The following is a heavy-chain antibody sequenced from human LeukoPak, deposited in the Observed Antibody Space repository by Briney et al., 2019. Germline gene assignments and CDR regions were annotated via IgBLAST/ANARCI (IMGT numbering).Heavy chain of an antibody. CDR1: GGSISSYY. J-gene: IGHJ4*02. CDR2: IYTSGST. V-gene: IGHV4-4*07. CDR3: ARAKEYCSGGSCYSTDFDY. Sequence: SETLSLTCTVSGGSISSYYWSWIRQPAGKGLEWIGRIYTSGSTNYNPSLKSRVTMSVDTSKNQFSLKLSSVTAADTAVYYCARAKEYCSGGSCYSTDFDYWGQGTLVTVSS. D-gene: IGHD2-15*01.